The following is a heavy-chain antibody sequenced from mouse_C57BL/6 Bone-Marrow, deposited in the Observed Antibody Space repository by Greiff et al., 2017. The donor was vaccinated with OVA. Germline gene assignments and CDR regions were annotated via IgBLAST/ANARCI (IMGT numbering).Heavy chain of an antibody. Sequence: VQLQQSGAELVRPGASVKLSCPASGFNIKDDYMHWVKQRPEQGLEWIGWIDPENGDTEYASKFQGKATITADTSSNTAYLQLSSLTSEDTAVYYCTTGGITTVADYWGKGTTLTVSS. CDR3: TTGGITTVADY. J-gene: IGHJ2*01. D-gene: IGHD1-1*01. V-gene: IGHV14-4*01. CDR1: GFNIKDDY. CDR2: IDPENGDT.